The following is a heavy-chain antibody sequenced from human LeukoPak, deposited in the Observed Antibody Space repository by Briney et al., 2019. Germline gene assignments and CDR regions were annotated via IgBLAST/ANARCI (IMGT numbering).Heavy chain of an antibody. CDR3: ARSDHYYDIEVHDY. Sequence: GGSLRLSCAASGFTFSSYSMNWVRQAPGKGLEWVSSISSSSSYIYYADSVKGRFTISRDNAKNSLYLQMNSLRAEDTAVYYCARSDHYYDIEVHDYWGQGTLVTVSS. J-gene: IGHJ4*02. V-gene: IGHV3-21*01. CDR1: GFTFSSYS. D-gene: IGHD3-22*01. CDR2: ISSSSSYI.